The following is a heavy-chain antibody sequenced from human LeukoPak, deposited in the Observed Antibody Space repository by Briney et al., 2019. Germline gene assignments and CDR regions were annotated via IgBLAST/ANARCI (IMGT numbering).Heavy chain of an antibody. Sequence: GGSLRLSCAVSGFPFSDFAMSWVRQAPGKELEWVSAISGSGGSTYYADSVKGRFTISRDNSKNTLYLQMNSLRAEDTAVYYCAKHLSITMIVVVMVYWGQGTLVTVSS. J-gene: IGHJ4*02. D-gene: IGHD3-22*01. CDR3: AKHLSITMIVVVMVY. CDR2: ISGSGGST. CDR1: GFPFSDFA. V-gene: IGHV3-23*01.